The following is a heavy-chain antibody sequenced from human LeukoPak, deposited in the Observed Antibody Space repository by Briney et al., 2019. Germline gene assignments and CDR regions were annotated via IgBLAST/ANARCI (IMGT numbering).Heavy chain of an antibody. D-gene: IGHD1-26*01. CDR3: ARRVGADFDY. CDR1: GYNFISYW. V-gene: IGHV5-51*01. Sequence: GESLKISCKASGYNFISYWIGWVRQMPRKGLEWMGIISLGDSDTRYSPSFQGQVTISADKSISTAYLQWSSLKASDTAMYYCARRVGADFDYWGQGTLVTVSS. J-gene: IGHJ4*02. CDR2: ISLGDSDT.